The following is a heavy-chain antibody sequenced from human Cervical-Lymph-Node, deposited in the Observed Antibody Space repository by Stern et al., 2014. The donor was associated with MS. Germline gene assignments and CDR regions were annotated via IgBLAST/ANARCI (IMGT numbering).Heavy chain of an antibody. CDR2: IIPIFGTA. CDR1: GGTFSSYA. V-gene: IGHV1-69*01. D-gene: IGHD3-22*01. J-gene: IGHJ6*02. CDR3: ARVTRHYYDSSGYYHGMDV. Sequence: QVQLVQSGAEVKKPGSSVKVSCKASGGTFSSYAISWVRQAPGQGLEWMGGIIPIFGTANYAQKFQGRVTITADESTSTAYMELSSLRSEDTAVYYCARVTRHYYDSSGYYHGMDVWGQGTTVTVSS.